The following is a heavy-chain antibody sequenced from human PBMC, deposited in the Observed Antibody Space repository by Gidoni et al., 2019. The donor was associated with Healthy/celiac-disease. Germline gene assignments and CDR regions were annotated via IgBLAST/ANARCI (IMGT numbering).Heavy chain of an antibody. Sequence: EVQLVESGGGLVKPGGSLRLSCAASGFTFSSYSMNWVRQAPGKGLEWVSSISSSSSYIYYADSVKGRFTISRDNAKNSLYLQMNSLRAEDTAVYYCARDGGLAVAERDWGQGTLVTVSS. V-gene: IGHV3-21*01. D-gene: IGHD6-19*01. CDR2: ISSSSSYI. CDR1: GFTFSSYS. J-gene: IGHJ4*02. CDR3: ARDGGLAVAERD.